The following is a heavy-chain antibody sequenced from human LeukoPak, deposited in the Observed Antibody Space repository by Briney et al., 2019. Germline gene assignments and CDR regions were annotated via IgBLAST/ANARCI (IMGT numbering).Heavy chain of an antibody. Sequence: ASVKVSCKASGYTFTDYYMHWVRQAPGQGLEWTGWINPNSGGTNYAQKFQGRVTMTRDTSISTAYMELSRLRSDDTAVYYCARGVSGSYYYYYMDVWGKGTTVTVSS. J-gene: IGHJ6*03. CDR2: INPNSGGT. CDR1: GYTFTDYY. CDR3: ARGVSGSYYYYYMDV. V-gene: IGHV1-2*02. D-gene: IGHD1-26*01.